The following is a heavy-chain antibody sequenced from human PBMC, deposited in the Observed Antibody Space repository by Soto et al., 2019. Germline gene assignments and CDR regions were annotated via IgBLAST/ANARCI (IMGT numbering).Heavy chain of an antibody. CDR3: AREGRLAASIFRNEFDP. CDR1: EDSVSNNSAA. D-gene: IGHD3-3*02. J-gene: IGHJ5*02. CDR2: TYYRSKWFN. Sequence: SQTLSLTCAISEDSVSNNSAAWNWIRQSPSRGLEWLGRTYYRSKWFNNYALSVKGRITINPDTSKNQFSLQLNSVTPEDTAVYYCAREGRLAASIFRNEFDPWGEGILVTVCS. V-gene: IGHV6-1*01.